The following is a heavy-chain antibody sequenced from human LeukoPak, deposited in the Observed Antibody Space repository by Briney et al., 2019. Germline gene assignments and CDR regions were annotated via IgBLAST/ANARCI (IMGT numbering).Heavy chain of an antibody. CDR2: IEGNGAST. J-gene: IGHJ4*02. CDR3: VRERFRGEKQYYFDY. Sequence: GGSLRLSCAASGFIFSAYAMHWVRQAPGKGLELVSTIEGNGASTYYASSVKDRFTISRDNSKNTLYLQMGSLRAEDMALYYCVRERFRGEKQYYFDYWGQGTLVTVSS. V-gene: IGHV3-64*01. D-gene: IGHD1/OR15-1a*01. CDR1: GFIFSAYA.